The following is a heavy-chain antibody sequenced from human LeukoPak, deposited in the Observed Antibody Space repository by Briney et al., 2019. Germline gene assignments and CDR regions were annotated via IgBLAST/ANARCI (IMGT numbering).Heavy chain of an antibody. Sequence: GGSLRLSCAASGFTFSNSAMYWVRQAPGKGLEFVSVISTNGDRTYYADSVKGRFTISRDNSKNTLYLQMGSLRADDMAVYYCARGVAISSSGRYDTFDYWGQGALVTISS. J-gene: IGHJ4*02. D-gene: IGHD6-19*01. V-gene: IGHV3-64*02. CDR2: ISTNGDRT. CDR1: GFTFSNSA. CDR3: ARGVAISSSGRYDTFDY.